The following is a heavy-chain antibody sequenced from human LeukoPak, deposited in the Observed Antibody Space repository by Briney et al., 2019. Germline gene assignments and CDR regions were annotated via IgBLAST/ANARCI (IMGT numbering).Heavy chain of an antibody. Sequence: ASVRVSCKASGYTFSNYVISWVRQAPGQGLEWMGWISTYNGNTKYSQKFQGRVTMTTDTSTSTAYMELRSLRSDDTAVYYCARHVASGGSGVDYWGQGTLVTVSS. CDR1: GYTFSNYV. J-gene: IGHJ4*02. V-gene: IGHV1-18*01. CDR3: ARHVASGGSGVDY. CDR2: ISTYNGNT. D-gene: IGHD3-10*01.